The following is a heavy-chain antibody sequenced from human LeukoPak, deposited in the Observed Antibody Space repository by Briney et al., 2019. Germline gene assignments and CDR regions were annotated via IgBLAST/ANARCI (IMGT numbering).Heavy chain of an antibody. CDR3: AREGITTTIPYSFDY. D-gene: IGHD2-2*02. V-gene: IGHV1-69*04. J-gene: IGHJ4*02. Sequence: ASVKVSCKASGGTFSSYAISWVRQAPGQGLEWMGRIIPILGIANYAQKFQGRVTITADKYTSTAYMALSSLRSEPTDVYYCAREGITTTIPYSFDYWGQGTLVTVSS. CDR2: IIPILGIA. CDR1: GGTFSSYA.